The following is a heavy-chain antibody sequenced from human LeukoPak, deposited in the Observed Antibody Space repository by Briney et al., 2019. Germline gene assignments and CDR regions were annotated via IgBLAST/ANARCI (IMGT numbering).Heavy chain of an antibody. Sequence: GGSLRLSCAASGFTFSSYSMNWVRQAPGKGLEWVSYINSSSSTIYYADSVKGRFTISRDNAKNSLYLQMNSLRAEDTAVYYCARSPFAMVRAPYYYMDVWGKGTTVTVSS. D-gene: IGHD3-10*01. CDR3: ARSPFAMVRAPYYYMDV. J-gene: IGHJ6*03. V-gene: IGHV3-48*01. CDR1: GFTFSSYS. CDR2: INSSSSTI.